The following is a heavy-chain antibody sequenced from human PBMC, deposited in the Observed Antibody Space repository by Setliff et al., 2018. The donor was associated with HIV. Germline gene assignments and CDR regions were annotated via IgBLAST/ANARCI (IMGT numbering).Heavy chain of an antibody. CDR2: INAGNGNT. Sequence: ASVKVSCKASGYTFTTYAMHWVRQAPGQRLEWMGWINAGNGNTKYSQKFQGRVTITRDTSASTAYMELSSLRSGDTAVYYCARNGGPYAGGALYYYYGMDGWGQGTTVTVSS. D-gene: IGHD3-16*01. CDR3: ARNGGPYAGGALYYYYGMDG. CDR1: GYTFTTYA. J-gene: IGHJ6*02. V-gene: IGHV1-3*01.